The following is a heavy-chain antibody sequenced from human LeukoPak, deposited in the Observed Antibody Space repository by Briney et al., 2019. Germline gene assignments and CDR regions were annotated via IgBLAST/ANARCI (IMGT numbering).Heavy chain of an antibody. J-gene: IGHJ4*02. Sequence: XAPGXXLEGVSAISGSGASTYYADSVKGRFTISRDNSKNTLYLQMNSLRAEDTAVYYCAKDIYYDSSAYAPLDYWGQGTLVTVXS. CDR2: ISGSGAST. CDR3: AKDIYYDSSAYAPLDY. V-gene: IGHV3-23*01. D-gene: IGHD3-22*01.